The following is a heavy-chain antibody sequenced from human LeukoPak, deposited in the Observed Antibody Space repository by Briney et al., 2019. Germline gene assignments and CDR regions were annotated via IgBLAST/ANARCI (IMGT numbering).Heavy chain of an antibody. J-gene: IGHJ6*02. CDR3: ARHARRYYYYYGMDV. V-gene: IGHV4-39*01. CDR2: IYYSGST. Sequence: SETPSLTCTVSGGSISSSSYYWGWIRQPPGKGLEWIGSIYYSGSTYYNPSLKSRVTISVGTSKNQFSLKLSSVTAADTAVYYCARHARRYYYYYGMDVWGQGTTVTVSS. CDR1: GGSISSSSYY.